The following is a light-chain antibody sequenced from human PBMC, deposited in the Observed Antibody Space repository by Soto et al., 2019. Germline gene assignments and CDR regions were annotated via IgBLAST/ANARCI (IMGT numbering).Light chain of an antibody. V-gene: IGKV3-20*01. CDR3: QQYGSSPLT. Sequence: PWERVTLSCRASQSVSSSYITWYQQKPGQAPRLLIYRASSRATGIPDRFSGSGSGTDFTLTISRLEPEDFAVYYCQQYGSSPLTFGGGTKVDIK. CDR1: QSVSSSY. CDR2: RAS. J-gene: IGKJ4*01.